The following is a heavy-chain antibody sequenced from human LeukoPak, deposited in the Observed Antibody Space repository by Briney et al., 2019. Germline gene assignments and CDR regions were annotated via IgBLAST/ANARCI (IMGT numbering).Heavy chain of an antibody. D-gene: IGHD4-17*01. CDR2: INTDGSST. J-gene: IGHJ5*02. V-gene: IGHV3-74*01. CDR1: GFTFDDYA. CDR3: ARASTTVTTDSRWFDP. Sequence: GGSLRLSCAASGFTFDDYAMHWVRQAPGKGLVWVSRINTDGSSTSYADSVKGRFTISRDNAKNSLYLQMNSLRAEDTAVYYCARASTTVTTDSRWFDPWGQGTLVTVSS.